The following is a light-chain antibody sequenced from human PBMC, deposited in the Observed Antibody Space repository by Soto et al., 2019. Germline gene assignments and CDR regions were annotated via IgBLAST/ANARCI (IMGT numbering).Light chain of an antibody. CDR1: SSNVGGQND. V-gene: IGLV2-23*02. Sequence: QSVLTQPASVSGAPGQSITISCTGTSSNVGGQNDVSWYQQHPGTAPKFMIYDVSKRPSGVSSRFSGSKSGNAASLTIAGLHAEEDAYYYCCSYAGMSTVVFGGGTKLTVL. CDR3: CSYAGMSTVV. J-gene: IGLJ2*01. CDR2: DVS.